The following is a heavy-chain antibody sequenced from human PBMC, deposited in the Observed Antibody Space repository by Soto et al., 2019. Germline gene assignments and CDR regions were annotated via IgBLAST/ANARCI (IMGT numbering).Heavy chain of an antibody. CDR3: AREAAYSTGGA. CDR2: ITPYNGDT. CDR1: GYTFTSYG. J-gene: IGHJ5*02. Sequence: ASVKVSCQASGYTFTSYGISWVRQAPGQGLEWMGWITPYNGDTDYAQKVQARVTMTTDTSTSTAYMELTSLRSDDTAVYYCAREAAYSTGGAWGKGTLVTVSS. D-gene: IGHD6-25*01. V-gene: IGHV1-18*04.